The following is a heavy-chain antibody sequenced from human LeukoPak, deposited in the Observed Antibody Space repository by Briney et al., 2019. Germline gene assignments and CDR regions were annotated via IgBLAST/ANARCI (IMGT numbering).Heavy chain of an antibody. CDR1: GFTFSSYA. CDR2: ISGSGGST. CDR3: ASTTYYYDSSGYYYFDY. J-gene: IGHJ4*02. V-gene: IGHV3-23*01. Sequence: GGSLRLSCAASGFTFSSYAMSWVRQAPGKGLEWVSTISGSGGSTDYADSVEGRFTISRDNSKNTLYLQVNSLRAEDTAVYYCASTTYYYDSSGYYYFDYWGQGTLVTVSS. D-gene: IGHD3-22*01.